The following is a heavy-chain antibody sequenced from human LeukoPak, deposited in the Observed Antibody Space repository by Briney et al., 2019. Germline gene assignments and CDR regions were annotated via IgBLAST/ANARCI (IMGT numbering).Heavy chain of an antibody. J-gene: IGHJ4*02. Sequence: GGSLRLSCAASGFTFSSYAMHWVRQAPGKGLEWVAVISYDGSNKYYADSVKGRFTISRDNSKNTLYLQMNSLRAEDTAVYYCARVDDFWSGYLDYWGQGTLVTVSS. V-gene: IGHV3-30-3*01. D-gene: IGHD3-3*01. CDR2: ISYDGSNK. CDR1: GFTFSSYA. CDR3: ARVDDFWSGYLDY.